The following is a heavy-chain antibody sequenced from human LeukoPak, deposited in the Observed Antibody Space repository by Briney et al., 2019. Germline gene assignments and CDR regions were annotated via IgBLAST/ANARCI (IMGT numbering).Heavy chain of an antibody. Sequence: GGSLRLSCAASGFTFSSYSMNWVRQAPGKGLEWVSYISSSSSTIYYADSVKGRFTISRDNAKNSLYRQMNSLRAEDTAVYYCAREGYGSGPPPNAFDIWGQGTMVTVSS. V-gene: IGHV3-48*04. CDR1: GFTFSSYS. D-gene: IGHD3-10*01. CDR3: AREGYGSGPPPNAFDI. CDR2: ISSSSSTI. J-gene: IGHJ3*02.